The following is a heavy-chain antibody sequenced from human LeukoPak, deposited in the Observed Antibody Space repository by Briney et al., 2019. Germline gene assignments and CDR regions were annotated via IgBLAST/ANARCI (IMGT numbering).Heavy chain of an antibody. CDR3: ARGGYGDRIAY. V-gene: IGHV1-46*01. Sequence: GASVKVSCKASGYTFTRYYMHWVRQAPGQGLEWMGVTSLSGGSTSYAQKFQGRVTMTRDTSTSTVYMELSRLRSEDTTVYYCARGGYGDRIAYWGQGTLVSVSS. D-gene: IGHD4-17*01. J-gene: IGHJ4*02. CDR1: GYTFTRYY. CDR2: TSLSGGST.